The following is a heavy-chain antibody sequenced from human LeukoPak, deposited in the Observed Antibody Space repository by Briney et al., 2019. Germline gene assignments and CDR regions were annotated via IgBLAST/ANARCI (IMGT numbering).Heavy chain of an antibody. D-gene: IGHD5-18*01. CDR2: IVVGSGNT. Sequence: SVKVSCKASGFTFSNSAMQWVRPARGQRLEWIGWIVVGSGNTNYAQKFQERVTITRDMSTSTAYMELSSLRSEDTAVYYCTAAGYSYGYGYWGQGTLVTVSS. J-gene: IGHJ4*02. CDR1: GFTFSNSA. CDR3: TAAGYSYGYGY. V-gene: IGHV1-58*02.